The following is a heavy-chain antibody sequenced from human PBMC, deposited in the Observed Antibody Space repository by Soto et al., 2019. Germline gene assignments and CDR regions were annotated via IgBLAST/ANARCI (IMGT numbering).Heavy chain of an antibody. CDR1: GYTFTNYA. D-gene: IGHD6-13*01. Sequence: ASVKVSCKASGYTFTNYAMHWVRQAPGQRFEWMGWLNAGNGNTKYSQKFQGTVTITRDTSASTAYMELTSLRSEDTAVYYCAREDDSSSWYGYWGQGTLVTVSS. V-gene: IGHV1-3*01. J-gene: IGHJ4*02. CDR2: LNAGNGNT. CDR3: AREDDSSSWYGY.